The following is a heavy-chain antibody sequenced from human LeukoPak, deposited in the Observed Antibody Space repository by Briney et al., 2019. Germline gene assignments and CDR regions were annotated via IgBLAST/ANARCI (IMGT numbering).Heavy chain of an antibody. D-gene: IGHD6-13*01. CDR3: AKRSIAATNTYYFDY. CDR1: GYSFTSYW. CDR2: IYPGDSDT. Sequence: GASLEISCKGSGYSFTSYWIAWVRQMPGKGLEWMGIIYPGDSDTRYSPSFQGQVTISADKSISTAYLQWSSLKASDTAMYYCAKRSIAATNTYYFDYWGQGTLVTVSS. J-gene: IGHJ4*02. V-gene: IGHV5-51*01.